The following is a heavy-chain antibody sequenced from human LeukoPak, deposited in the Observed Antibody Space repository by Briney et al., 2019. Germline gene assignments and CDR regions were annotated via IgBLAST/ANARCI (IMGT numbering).Heavy chain of an antibody. CDR3: AKDLRGSSGTVDY. CDR2: ISYDGSNK. V-gene: IGHV3-30*18. Sequence: PGGSLRLSCVASGFTFSSYGMHWVRQAPGKGLEWVAVISYDGSNKYYADSVKGRFTISRDNSKNTLYLQMNSLRAEDTAVYYCAKDLRGSSGTVDYWGQGTLVTVSS. D-gene: IGHD6-19*01. J-gene: IGHJ4*02. CDR1: GFTFSSYG.